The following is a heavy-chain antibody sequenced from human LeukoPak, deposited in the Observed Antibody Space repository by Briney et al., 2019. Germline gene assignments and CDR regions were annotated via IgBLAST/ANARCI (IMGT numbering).Heavy chain of an antibody. Sequence: ASVKVSCKASGYTFTSYDINWMRQATGQGLEWMGWMNPNSGNTGYAQKFQGRVTMTRNTSISTAYMELSSLRSEDTAVYYCASRPDYGSGSYGMDVWGQGTTVTVSS. V-gene: IGHV1-8*01. CDR2: MNPNSGNT. CDR3: ASRPDYGSGSYGMDV. D-gene: IGHD3-10*01. J-gene: IGHJ6*02. CDR1: GYTFTSYD.